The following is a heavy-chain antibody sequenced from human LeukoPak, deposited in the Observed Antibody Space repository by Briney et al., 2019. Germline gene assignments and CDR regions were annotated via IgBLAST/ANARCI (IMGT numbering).Heavy chain of an antibody. CDR2: ISGSGGRT. J-gene: IGHJ4*02. CDR3: AGDYDSSGYSDY. CDR1: GFTFSSYA. V-gene: IGHV3-23*01. Sequence: PGGSLRLSCAASGFTFSSYAMSWVRQAPGKGLEWVSSISGSGGRTYYADSVKGRFTISRDNSKNTLYLQMNSLRAEDTAVYYCAGDYDSSGYSDYWGQGTLVTVSS. D-gene: IGHD3-22*01.